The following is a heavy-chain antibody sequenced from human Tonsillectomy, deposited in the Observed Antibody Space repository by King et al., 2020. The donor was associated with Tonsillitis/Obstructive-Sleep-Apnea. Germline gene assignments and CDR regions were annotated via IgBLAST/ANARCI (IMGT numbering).Heavy chain of an antibody. CDR1: GFTLRSYN. J-gene: IGHJ4*02. D-gene: IGHD6-25*01. CDR3: AREKGSGFVDY. CDR2: ISSSINII. Sequence: QLVQSGGGLVQPGGSLRLSCAASGFTLRSYNMNWVRQAPGEGLEWVSYISSSINIIYYADTVKGRFTISRDNAKNSLYLLMNSLRNEDTAVFYCAREKGSGFVDYWGQGTLVTVSS. V-gene: IGHV3-48*02.